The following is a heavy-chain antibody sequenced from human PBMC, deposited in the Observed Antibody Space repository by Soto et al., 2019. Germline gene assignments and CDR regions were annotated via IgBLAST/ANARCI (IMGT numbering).Heavy chain of an antibody. J-gene: IGHJ4*02. CDR1: GDYISSGGYS. D-gene: IGHD3-22*01. CDR3: ARAHYGPSGYYFDS. CDR2: IYHTGST. Sequence: PSETLSLTCTVSGDYISSGGYSWSWIRQPPQKGLEWIGYIYHTGSTSYSPSLKSRVTISVDKSKNQFSLILNSVTAADTAIYYCARAHYGPSGYYFDSWGQGTLVTVSS. V-gene: IGHV4-30-2*01.